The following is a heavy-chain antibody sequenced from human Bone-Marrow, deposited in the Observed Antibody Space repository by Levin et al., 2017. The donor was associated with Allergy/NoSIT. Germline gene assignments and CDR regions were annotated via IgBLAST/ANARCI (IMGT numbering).Heavy chain of an antibody. V-gene: IGHV3-33*01. D-gene: IGHD1-14*01. CDR2: IWYDGCKK. CDR3: VRLRHRTSDY. Sequence: GESLKISCAASGVTFSGHAMHWVRQAPGKGLEWVALIWYDGCKKYYADSVKGRFTISRDDSENMLYLQMNTLRVEDTAVYYCVRLRHRTSDYWGQGTLVTVSS. CDR1: GVTFSGHA. J-gene: IGHJ4*02.